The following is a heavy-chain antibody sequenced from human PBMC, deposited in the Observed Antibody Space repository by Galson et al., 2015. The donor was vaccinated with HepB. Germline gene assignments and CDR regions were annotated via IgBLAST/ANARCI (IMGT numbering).Heavy chain of an antibody. J-gene: IGHJ4*02. D-gene: IGHD3-10*01. CDR2: ISSSSSYI. V-gene: IGHV3-21*01. CDR1: GFTFSSYS. Sequence: SLRLSCAASGFTFSSYSMNWVRQAPGKGLEWVSSISSSSSYIYYADSVKGRFTISRDNAKNSLYLQMNSLRAEDTAVYYCARSAVLLWFGEFVDYFDYWGQGTLVTVSS. CDR3: ARSAVLLWFGEFVDYFDY.